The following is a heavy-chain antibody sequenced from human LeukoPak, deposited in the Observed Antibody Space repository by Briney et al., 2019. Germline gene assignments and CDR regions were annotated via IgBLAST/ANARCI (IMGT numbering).Heavy chain of an antibody. J-gene: IGHJ6*03. CDR1: GFTFSSYS. CDR3: ARGEGSSSSWYNYYYYYMDV. Sequence: GGSLRLSCAASGFTFSSYSMNWVRQAPGKGLEWVSSISSSSSYIYYADSVKGRFTISRDNAKNSLYLQMNSLRAEDTAVYYCARGEGSSSSWYNYYYYYMDVWGKGTTVTVSS. D-gene: IGHD6-13*01. V-gene: IGHV3-21*01. CDR2: ISSSSSYI.